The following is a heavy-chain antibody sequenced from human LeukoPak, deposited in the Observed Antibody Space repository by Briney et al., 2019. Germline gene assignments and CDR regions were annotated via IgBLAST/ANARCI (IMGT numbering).Heavy chain of an antibody. V-gene: IGHV3-21*01. J-gene: IGHJ4*02. D-gene: IGHD3-16*01. CDR1: GFTFSSYS. Sequence: GGSLRLSCAASGFTFSSYSMNWVRQAPGKGLEWVSSISSSSSYIYYADSVKGRFTISRDNAKNSLYLQMNSPRAEDTAVYYCARGARGYYFDYWGQGTLVTVSS. CDR3: ARGARGYYFDY. CDR2: ISSSSSYI.